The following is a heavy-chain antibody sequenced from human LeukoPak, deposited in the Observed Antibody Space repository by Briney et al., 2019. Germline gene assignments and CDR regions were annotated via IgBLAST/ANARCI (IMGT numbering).Heavy chain of an antibody. V-gene: IGHV3-23*01. Sequence: PGGSLRLSCAASGFTFNTYAMSRVRQAPGKGLEGVSAISGSGGGTYYADSVKGRFTISRDNSKNTLYLQVNGLRADDTAVYYCAKLELRANFDYWGQGTLVTVSS. CDR2: ISGSGGGT. CDR1: GFTFNTYA. J-gene: IGHJ4*02. CDR3: AKLELRANFDY. D-gene: IGHD1-26*01.